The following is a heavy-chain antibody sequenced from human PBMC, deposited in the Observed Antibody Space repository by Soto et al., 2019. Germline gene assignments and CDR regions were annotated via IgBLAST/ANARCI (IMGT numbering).Heavy chain of an antibody. J-gene: IGHJ4*02. V-gene: IGHV3-30-3*01. CDR3: ARDRQWLAGYYFDY. CDR1: GFTFSSYA. CDR2: ISYDGSNK. Sequence: GGSLRLSCAASGFTFSSYAMHWVRQAPGKGLEWVAVISYDGSNKYYADSVKGRFTISRDNSKNTLYLQMNSLRAEDTAVYYCARDRQWLAGYYFDYWGQGTLVTVSS. D-gene: IGHD6-19*01.